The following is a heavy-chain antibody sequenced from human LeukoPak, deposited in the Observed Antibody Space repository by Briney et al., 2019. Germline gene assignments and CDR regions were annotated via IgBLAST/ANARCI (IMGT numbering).Heavy chain of an antibody. CDR1: GGSISSDY. CDR3: ARHALYGSGTPSEFRWFNP. CDR2: IYYSGST. V-gene: IGHV4-59*08. D-gene: IGHD3-10*01. J-gene: IGHJ5*02. Sequence: PSETLSLTCTVSGGSISSDYWSWIRQPPGKGLEWIGYIYYSGSTNYNPSLKSRVTISVDTSKSQFSLKLSSVTAADTAVYYCARHALYGSGTPSEFRWFNPGAREPWSPSPQ.